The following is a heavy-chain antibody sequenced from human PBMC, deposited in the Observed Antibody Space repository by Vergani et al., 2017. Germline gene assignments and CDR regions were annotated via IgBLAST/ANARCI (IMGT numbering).Heavy chain of an antibody. D-gene: IGHD5-12*01. CDR1: GGPISSSSYY. CDR3: ARGRLGNWFDP. V-gene: IGHV4-39*01. Sequence: QLQLQESGPGLVKPSETLSITCTVSGGPISSSSYYWGWIRQPPGKGLVWIGSNHYSGSTYYSPSLKSRVTISVDTSKTQFSLQRNSVTPEDTAVYYCARGRLGNWFDPWGQGTLVTVSS. CDR2: NHYSGST. J-gene: IGHJ5*02.